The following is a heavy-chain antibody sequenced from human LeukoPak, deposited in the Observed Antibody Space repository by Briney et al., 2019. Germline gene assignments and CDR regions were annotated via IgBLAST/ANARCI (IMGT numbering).Heavy chain of an antibody. Sequence: GGSLRLSCAASGFTFSSYEMNWVRPAPGKGLEWVSYISSSGSTTYYADSVKGRFTIARDNAKNSLYLQMNSLRAEETAVYYCARYGNFQHWGQGTLVTVSS. CDR1: GFTFSSYE. CDR2: ISSSGSTT. CDR3: ARYGNFQH. D-gene: IGHD1-14*01. J-gene: IGHJ1*01. V-gene: IGHV3-48*03.